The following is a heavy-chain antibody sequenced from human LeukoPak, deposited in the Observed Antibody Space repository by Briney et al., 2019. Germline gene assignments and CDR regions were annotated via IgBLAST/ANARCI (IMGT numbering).Heavy chain of an antibody. Sequence: GGSLRLSCAASGFTFSTYAVHWVRQGPGKGLEWVAGISYDGSNKYYADSVKGRFTISRDNSKNTLYLQMSSLSAEDTAVYYCARTTTPHYYGSGSYALGYWGQGTLVTVPS. CDR1: GFTFSTYA. J-gene: IGHJ4*02. D-gene: IGHD3-10*01. CDR2: ISYDGSNK. CDR3: ARTTTPHYYGSGSYALGY. V-gene: IGHV3-30-3*01.